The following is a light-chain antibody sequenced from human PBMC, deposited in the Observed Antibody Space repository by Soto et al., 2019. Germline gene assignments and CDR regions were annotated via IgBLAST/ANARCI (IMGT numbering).Light chain of an antibody. V-gene: IGKV3-11*01. CDR2: DAS. CDR3: QERSNWPLT. J-gene: IGKJ1*01. CDR1: QSVSSY. Sequence: EIVLTQSPATLSLSPGKRATLSCRASQSVSSYFAWYQQKPGQPPRLLLYDASNRATGIPARFSGSGSGTDFTLTISTLAPEDFAVYYCQERSNWPLTFGQGTKVEIK.